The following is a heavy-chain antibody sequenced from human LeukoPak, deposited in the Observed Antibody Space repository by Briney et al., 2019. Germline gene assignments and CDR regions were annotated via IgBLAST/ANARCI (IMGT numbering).Heavy chain of an antibody. CDR1: GFTFRTYA. J-gene: IGHJ6*02. D-gene: IGHD7-27*01. V-gene: IGHV3-33*01. CDR3: ARDSYSSNWGDGMDV. Sequence: PGGSLRLSCAASGFTFRTYAMQWVRQAPGKGLEWVAVIWFDGSHKYYGDSVKGRFTISRDNSKNILYLQMNSLTADDTAVYYCARDSYSSNWGDGMDVWGQGTTVTVSS. CDR2: IWFDGSHK.